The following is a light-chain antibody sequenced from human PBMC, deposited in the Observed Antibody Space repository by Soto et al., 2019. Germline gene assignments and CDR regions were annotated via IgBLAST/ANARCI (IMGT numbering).Light chain of an antibody. CDR2: LDSDGSH. J-gene: IGLJ3*02. Sequence: QPVLTQSPSASASLGASVKLTCTLSNGHTTYAIAWHQQQPEKGPRFLMKLDSDGSHTKGDGIPDRFSGSSSGAERYLTISNLQSEDEADYYCQTWGTGRVFGGGTKLTVL. CDR1: NGHTTYA. CDR3: QTWGTGRV. V-gene: IGLV4-69*02.